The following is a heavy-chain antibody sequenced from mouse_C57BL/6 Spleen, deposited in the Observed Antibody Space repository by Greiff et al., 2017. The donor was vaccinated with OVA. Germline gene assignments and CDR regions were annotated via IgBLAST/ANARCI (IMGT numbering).Heavy chain of an antibody. J-gene: IGHJ2*01. V-gene: IGHV1-50*01. CDR2: IDPSDSYT. CDR1: GYTFTSYW. CDR3: AREDDGYFDY. Sequence: QVQLQQSGAELVKPGASVKLSCKASGYTFTSYWMQWVKQRPGQGLEWIGEIDPSDSYTNYNQKFKGKATLTVDTSSSTAYMQLSSLTSEDSAVYYCAREDDGYFDYWGQGTTLTVSS. D-gene: IGHD2-3*01.